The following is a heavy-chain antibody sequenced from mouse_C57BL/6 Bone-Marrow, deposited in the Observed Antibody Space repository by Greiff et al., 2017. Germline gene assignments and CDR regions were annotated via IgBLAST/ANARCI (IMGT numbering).Heavy chain of an antibody. CDR2: IYPGDGDT. V-gene: IGHV1-80*01. D-gene: IGHD1-1*01. J-gene: IGHJ4*01. Sequence: QVQLQQSGAELVKPGASVKISCKASGYAFSSYWMNWVKQRPGKGLEWIGQIYPGDGDTNYNGKCKGKATLTADKSSSTAYMQLSSLTSEDSAVYFCARRGITTSMDYWGQGTSVTVSS. CDR1: GYAFSSYW. CDR3: ARRGITTSMDY.